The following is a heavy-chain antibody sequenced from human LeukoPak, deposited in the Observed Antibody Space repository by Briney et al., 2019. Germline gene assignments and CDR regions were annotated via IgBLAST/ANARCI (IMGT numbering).Heavy chain of an antibody. CDR2: INSGSSV. Sequence: GGSLRLSCAASGFTFSNYAMSWVRQAPGMGLEWVSGINSGSSVYYADSVKGRFTISRDNSKNTLYLQMNSLRAEDTAIYYCAKDFRRLWPWGQGTLVTVSS. CDR3: AKDFRRLWP. J-gene: IGHJ4*02. CDR1: GFTFSNYA. V-gene: IGHV3-23*01. D-gene: IGHD3-16*01.